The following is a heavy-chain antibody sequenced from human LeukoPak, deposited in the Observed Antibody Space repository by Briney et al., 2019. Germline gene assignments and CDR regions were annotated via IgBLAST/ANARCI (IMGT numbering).Heavy chain of an antibody. CDR1: GFTFSNYY. V-gene: IGHV3-11*04. CDR3: ARDGTRGWELDF. J-gene: IGHJ4*02. CDR2: SGDSGSPI. D-gene: IGHD1-26*01. Sequence: PGGSLRLSCAASGFTFSNYYMTWIRQAPGKGLKWVSYSGDSGSPIFYADSVKGRFTISRDNAKNSLYLQMNSLRAEDTAVYYCARDGTRGWELDFWGQGTLVTVSS.